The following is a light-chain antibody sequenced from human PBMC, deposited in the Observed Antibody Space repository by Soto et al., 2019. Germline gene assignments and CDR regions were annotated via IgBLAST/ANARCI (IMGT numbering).Light chain of an antibody. J-gene: IGLJ2*01. Sequence: QSVLTQPASVSGSPGQSITISCTGTSSDVGSYNLVSWYEQHPGKAPKLMFYEGSQLPAGVSNRFSGSKSGNTASLTISGLQAEEAADYYCCSDAGSSTVVFGGGTKLTVL. CDR3: CSDAGSSTVV. CDR2: EGS. V-gene: IGLV2-23*01. CDR1: SSDVGSYNL.